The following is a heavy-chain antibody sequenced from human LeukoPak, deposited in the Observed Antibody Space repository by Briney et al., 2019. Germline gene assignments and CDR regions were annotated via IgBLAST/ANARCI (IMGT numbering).Heavy chain of an antibody. J-gene: IGHJ4*02. V-gene: IGHV3-23*01. Sequence: GGSLRLSCAASGFTFSSYAMSWVRLAPGKGLEWVSAISGSGGSTYYADSVKGRFTISRDNSKNTLYLQMNSLRAEDTAVYYCAKDVGYCSGGSCYLGWGQGTLVTVSS. CDR2: ISGSGGST. CDR3: AKDVGYCSGGSCYLG. D-gene: IGHD2-15*01. CDR1: GFTFSSYA.